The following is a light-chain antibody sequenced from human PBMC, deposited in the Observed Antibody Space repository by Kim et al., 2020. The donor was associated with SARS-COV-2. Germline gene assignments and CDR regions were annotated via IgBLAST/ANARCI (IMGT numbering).Light chain of an antibody. V-gene: IGLV2-14*04. CDR3: SSYTSSSWV. CDR1: SSDVGGYNY. CDR2: DVS. Sequence: PGQSITNSCTGTSSDVGGYNYGSWYQQHPGKAPKLIIYDVSKRPSGVSNRFSGSKSGNTASLTISGLQAEDEADYYCSSYTSSSWVFGGGTQLTVL. J-gene: IGLJ3*02.